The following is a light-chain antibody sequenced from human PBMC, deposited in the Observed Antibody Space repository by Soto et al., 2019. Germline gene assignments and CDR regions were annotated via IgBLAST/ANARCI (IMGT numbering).Light chain of an antibody. Sequence: EIVLTQSPGTLSLSPGERATLSCRASQSVSSSYLAWYQQKPGQAPRLLILGASSRATGIPDRFSGSGSGAEFTLTISSLQSEDFVVYYCHQYNNWPNTFGQGTRLEIK. V-gene: IGKV3-20*01. CDR2: GAS. CDR3: HQYNNWPNT. CDR1: QSVSSSY. J-gene: IGKJ5*01.